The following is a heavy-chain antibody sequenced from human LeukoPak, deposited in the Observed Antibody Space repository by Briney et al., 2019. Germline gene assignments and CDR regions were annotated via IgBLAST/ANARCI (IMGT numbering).Heavy chain of an antibody. Sequence: SETLSLTCAVYGGSFSGYYWSWIRQPPGKGLEWIGEINHRGSTNYNPSLKSRVTISVDTSKNQFSLKLSSVTAADTAVYYCVRASSPIAAADDWGQGTLVTVSS. V-gene: IGHV4-34*01. J-gene: IGHJ4*02. CDR1: GGSFSGYY. D-gene: IGHD6-13*01. CDR3: VRASSPIAAADD. CDR2: INHRGST.